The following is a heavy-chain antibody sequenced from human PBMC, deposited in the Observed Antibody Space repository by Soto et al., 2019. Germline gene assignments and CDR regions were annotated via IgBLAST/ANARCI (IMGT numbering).Heavy chain of an antibody. Sequence: AETLSLTCAVYGGSFSDYYWSLIRQPPGKGLEWIGEINHSGSTYYNPSLKSRVTISVDRSKNQFSLKLSSVTAADTAVYYCARSSLYTWFDPWGQGTLVSVSS. CDR2: INHSGST. CDR3: ARSSLYTWFDP. CDR1: GGSFSDYY. J-gene: IGHJ5*02. V-gene: IGHV4-34*01.